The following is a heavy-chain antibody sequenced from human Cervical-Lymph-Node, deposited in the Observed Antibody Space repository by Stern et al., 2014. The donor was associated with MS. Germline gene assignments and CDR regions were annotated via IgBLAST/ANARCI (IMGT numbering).Heavy chain of an antibody. Sequence: QVQLQESGPGLVKPSGTLSLTCAVSGGSISSSHWWTWVRQAPGKGLEWIGEIYHRGNTNYHPSLQSRVILSVDKSKTQFSLKLSSVTAADTAVYYCARASYDVLTDYYMGLINYWGQGTLVTVSP. V-gene: IGHV4-4*02. CDR1: GGSISSSHW. CDR2: IYHRGNT. CDR3: ARASYDVLTDYYMGLINY. J-gene: IGHJ4*02. D-gene: IGHD3-9*01.